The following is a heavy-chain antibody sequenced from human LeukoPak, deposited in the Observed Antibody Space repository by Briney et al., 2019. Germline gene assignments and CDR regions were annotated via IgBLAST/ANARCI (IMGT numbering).Heavy chain of an antibody. CDR1: GFTLRLYA. CDR3: AKDSDRTLDY. Sequence: GGSLRLSWKASGFTLRLYAMNWFRQAPGRGLEWVAVISYDGSNKYYADSVKGRFTISRDNSKNTLYLQMNSLRAEDTAVYYCAKDSDRTLDYWGQGTLVTVSS. D-gene: IGHD1-14*01. J-gene: IGHJ4*02. CDR2: ISYDGSNK. V-gene: IGHV3-30*18.